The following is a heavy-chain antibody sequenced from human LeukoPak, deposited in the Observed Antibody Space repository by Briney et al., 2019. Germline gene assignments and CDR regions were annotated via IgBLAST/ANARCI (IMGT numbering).Heavy chain of an antibody. CDR1: GGSISSSSYY. V-gene: IGHV4-39*07. Sequence: PSETLSLTCTVSGGSISSSSYYWGWIRQPPGKGLEWIGSIYYSGSTYYNPSLKSRVTISVDTSKNQFSLKLSSVTAADAAVYYCARYTAMARYGMDVWGQGTTVTVSS. CDR3: ARYTAMARYGMDV. CDR2: IYYSGST. J-gene: IGHJ6*02. D-gene: IGHD5-18*01.